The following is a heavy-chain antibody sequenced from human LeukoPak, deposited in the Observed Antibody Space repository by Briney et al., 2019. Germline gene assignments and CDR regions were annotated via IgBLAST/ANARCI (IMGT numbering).Heavy chain of an antibody. CDR3: TKGPETMIVPDY. Sequence: PGGSLRLSCAASGFTFSSYAMSWVRQAPGKGLEWVSGVSGSGGSTNYADSVKGRFTISRDNPQNTLYLQMDSLRAEDTAVYYCTKGPETMIVPDYWGQGTLVTVSS. D-gene: IGHD3-22*01. CDR2: VSGSGGST. J-gene: IGHJ4*02. V-gene: IGHV3-23*01. CDR1: GFTFSSYA.